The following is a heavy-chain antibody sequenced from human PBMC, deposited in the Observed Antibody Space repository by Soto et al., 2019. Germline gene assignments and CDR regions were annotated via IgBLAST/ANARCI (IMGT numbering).Heavy chain of an antibody. CDR3: ARLGGYCDRTGCYGYYALDV. CDR2: IYYSGST. Sequence: PSETLSLTCTVSGGSISSGDYYWSWIRQPPGKGLEWIGYIYYSGSTYYNPSLKSRVTISVDTSKNQFSLKLSSVTAADTAVYYCARLGGYCDRTGCYGYYALDVWGHGTTVTVSS. J-gene: IGHJ6*02. D-gene: IGHD2-15*01. CDR1: GGSISSGDYY. V-gene: IGHV4-30-4*01.